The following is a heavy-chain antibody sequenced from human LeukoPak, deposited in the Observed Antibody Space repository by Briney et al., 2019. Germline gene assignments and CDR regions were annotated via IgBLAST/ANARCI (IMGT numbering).Heavy chain of an antibody. CDR1: GFTFRSYE. V-gene: IGHV3-30*18. Sequence: GGSLRLSCEDSGFTFRSYEMNWVRQAPGKGLEWVAVIAYDGSNKYYADSVKGRFTISRDNSKNTLYLQMNSLRAEDTAVYYCAKDFAYCGGDCYNYYYYMDVWGKGSMVTVSS. CDR3: AKDFAYCGGDCYNYYYYMDV. J-gene: IGHJ6*03. CDR2: IAYDGSNK. D-gene: IGHD2-21*02.